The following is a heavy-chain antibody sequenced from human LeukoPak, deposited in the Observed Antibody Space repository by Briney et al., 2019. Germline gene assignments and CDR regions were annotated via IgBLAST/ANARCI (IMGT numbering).Heavy chain of an antibody. J-gene: IGHJ4*02. CDR1: GFTFSSFW. D-gene: IGHD3-16*01. CDR2: IDYDGTTT. V-gene: IGHV3-74*01. CDR3: VRSRWGDFDH. Sequence: PGGSLRLSCAASGFTFSSFWMHWVRQAPGKGLVWVSRIDYDGTTTAYADSVKGRFTTSRDNAKNTLFLQLNSLRVEDTAVYFCVRSRWGDFDHWGQGNLVTVSS.